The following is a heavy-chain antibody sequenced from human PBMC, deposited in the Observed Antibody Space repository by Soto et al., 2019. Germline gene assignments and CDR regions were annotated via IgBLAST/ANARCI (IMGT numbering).Heavy chain of an antibody. V-gene: IGHV1-18*01. CDR3: ARDKSNYYDFWSGYSQYNWFDP. Sequence: GASVKVSCKASGYTFTSYGISWVRQAPGQGLEWMGWISAYNGNTNYAQKLQGRVTMTTDTSTSTAYMELRSLRSDDTAVYYCARDKSNYYDFWSGYSQYNWFDPRGQGTLVTVS. D-gene: IGHD3-3*01. CDR1: GYTFTSYG. J-gene: IGHJ5*02. CDR2: ISAYNGNT.